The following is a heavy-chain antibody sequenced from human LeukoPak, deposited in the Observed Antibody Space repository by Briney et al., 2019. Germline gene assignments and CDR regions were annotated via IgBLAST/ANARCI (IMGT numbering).Heavy chain of an antibody. CDR1: GFAFSSYG. J-gene: IGHJ4*02. CDR2: IWYDGTNK. CDR3: TRDSYPHPAHNFDY. D-gene: IGHD5-18*01. V-gene: IGHV3-33*01. Sequence: GGSLRLSCSASGFAFSSYGMHWVRQAPGKGLEWVAVIWYDGTNKYCADSVKGRFTISRDNSKNTLYLQMNSLRAEDTAVYYCTRDSYPHPAHNFDYWGQGTLVTVSS.